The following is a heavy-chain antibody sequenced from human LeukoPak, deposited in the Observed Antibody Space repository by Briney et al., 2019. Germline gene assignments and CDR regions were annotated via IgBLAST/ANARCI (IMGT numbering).Heavy chain of an antibody. CDR1: GFTFSSYW. CDR3: ARARRGVVFDH. D-gene: IGHD3-10*01. J-gene: IGHJ4*02. V-gene: IGHV3-7*01. Sequence: GGSLRLSCAASGFTFSSYWMSWVRQAPGKGLEWVANIKQDGSEKYYVDSMKGRFTISRDNAKNSLYLQMNSLRAEDTAVYCCARARRGVVFDHWGQGTLVTVSS. CDR2: IKQDGSEK.